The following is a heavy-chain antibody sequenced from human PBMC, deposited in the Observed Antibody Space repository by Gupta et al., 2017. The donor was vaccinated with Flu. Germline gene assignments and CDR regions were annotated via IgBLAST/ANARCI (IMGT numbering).Heavy chain of an antibody. Sequence: LIGLSRNKLQSYITEFAASVGGRFTISRDDSKSSVYLQMNSLKTEDTAVYYCGRVPLPADIVGGFYYYYMDVWGKGTTVTVSS. CDR3: GRVPLPADIVGGFYYYYMDV. J-gene: IGHJ6*03. CDR2: SRNKLQSYIT. D-gene: IGHD2-2*01. V-gene: IGHV3-72*01.